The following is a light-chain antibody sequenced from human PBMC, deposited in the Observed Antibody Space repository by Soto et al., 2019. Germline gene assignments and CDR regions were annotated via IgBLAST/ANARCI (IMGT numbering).Light chain of an antibody. V-gene: IGKV3-15*01. J-gene: IGKJ2*01. CDR1: QSVSSN. CDR2: GAS. CDR3: QQYNNWPQT. Sequence: EIVMTQSPATLSVSPGERATLSCRASQSVSSNLVWYQQKPGQAPRLLIYGASTRATGIPARFSGSGSGTEFTLTIRSLQSEDFGVYYFQQYNNWPQTFGQGTKLEIK.